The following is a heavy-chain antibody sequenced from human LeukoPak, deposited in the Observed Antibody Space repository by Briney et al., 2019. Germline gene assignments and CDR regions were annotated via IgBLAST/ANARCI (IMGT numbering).Heavy chain of an antibody. V-gene: IGHV3-21*01. D-gene: IGHD1-7*01. CDR3: ATAGNYRFDY. Sequence: GGSLRLSCAASGFTFSSYSMNWVRQAPGKGLEWVSSISSSSSYIYYADSVKGRLTISRDNAKNTLYLQMNSLRVEDTALYFCATAGNYRFDYWGQGTLVTVSS. CDR1: GFTFSSYS. J-gene: IGHJ4*02. CDR2: ISSSSSYI.